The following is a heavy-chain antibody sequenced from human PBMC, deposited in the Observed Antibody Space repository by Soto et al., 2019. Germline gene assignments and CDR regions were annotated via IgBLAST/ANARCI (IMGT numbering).Heavy chain of an antibody. V-gene: IGHV3-23*01. CDR1: GFPFSSYA. D-gene: IGHD5-18*01. J-gene: IGHJ4*02. Sequence: GGSLSLSCAASGFPFSSYAMSWVRQAPGKGLEWVSAISGSGGSTYYADSVKGRFTISRDNSKNTLYLQMNSLRAEDTAVYYCAKDFAALGFDYWGQGTLVTVSS. CDR2: ISGSGGST. CDR3: AKDFAALGFDY.